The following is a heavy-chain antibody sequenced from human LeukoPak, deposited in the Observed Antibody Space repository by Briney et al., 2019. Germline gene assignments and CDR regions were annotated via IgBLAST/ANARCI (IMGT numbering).Heavy chain of an antibody. D-gene: IGHD4-17*01. CDR1: GFTFSSYW. J-gene: IGHJ4*02. CDR3: ALSMTTVTNDY. CDR2: INSDGSST. V-gene: IGHV3-74*01. Sequence: PGGSLRLSCAASGFTFSSYWMHWVRQAPGKGLVWVSRINSDGSSTSYADSVKGRFTTSRDNAKNTLYLQMNSLRAEDTAVYYCALSMTTVTNDYWGQGTLVTVSS.